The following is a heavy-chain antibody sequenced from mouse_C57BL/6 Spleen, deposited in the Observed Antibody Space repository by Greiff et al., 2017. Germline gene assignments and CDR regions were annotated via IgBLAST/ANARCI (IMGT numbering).Heavy chain of an antibody. CDR2: IRSKSNNYAT. Sequence: EVKLVESGGGLVQPKGSLKLSCAASGFSFNTYAMNWFRQAPGKGLEWVARIRSKSNNYATYYADSVKDRFTISRDDSESMLYLQMNNLKTEDTAMYYVVRPVYYDYGEFAYWGQGTLVTVSA. D-gene: IGHD2-4*01. V-gene: IGHV10-1*01. CDR3: VRPVYYDYGEFAY. J-gene: IGHJ3*01. CDR1: GFSFNTYA.